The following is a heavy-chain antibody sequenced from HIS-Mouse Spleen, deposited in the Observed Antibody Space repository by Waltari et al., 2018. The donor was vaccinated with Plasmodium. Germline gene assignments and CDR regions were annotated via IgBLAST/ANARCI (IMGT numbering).Heavy chain of an antibody. CDR2: IYYSGST. CDR3: ARRGGSYYYFDY. CDR1: GGSISSRSYY. J-gene: IGHJ4*02. Sequence: QLQLQESGPGLVKPSETLSLPCTVSGGSISSRSYYWGWLRQPPGKGLEWIGSIYYSGSTYYNPSLKSRVTISVDTSKNQFSLKLSSVTAADTAVYYCARRGGSYYYFDYWGQGTLVTVSS. D-gene: IGHD1-26*01. V-gene: IGHV4-39*01.